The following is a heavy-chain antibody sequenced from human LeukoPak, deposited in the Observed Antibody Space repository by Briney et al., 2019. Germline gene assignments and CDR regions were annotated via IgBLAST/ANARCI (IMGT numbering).Heavy chain of an antibody. CDR2: IYTSGST. CDR3: ARGRRITMVRGVILDY. Sequence: SETLSLTCTVSGGSISSYYWSWIRQPAGKGLEWIGRIYTSGSTNYNPSLKSRVTISVDTSKNQFSLKLSSVTAADTAVYYCARGRRITMVRGVILDYWGQGTLVTVSS. CDR1: GGSISSYY. D-gene: IGHD3-10*01. J-gene: IGHJ4*02. V-gene: IGHV4-4*07.